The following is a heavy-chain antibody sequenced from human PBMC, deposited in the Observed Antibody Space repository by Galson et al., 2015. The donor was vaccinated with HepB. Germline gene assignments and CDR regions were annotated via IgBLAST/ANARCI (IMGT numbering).Heavy chain of an antibody. CDR1: GFTFSSYG. V-gene: IGHV3-30*18. D-gene: IGHD4-17*01. CDR2: ISYDGSNK. Sequence: SLRLSCAASGFTFSSYGMHWVRQAPGKGLEWVAVISYDGSNKYYADSVKGRFTISRDNSKNTLYLQMNSLRAEDTAVYYCAKEGDYGDAPYFQHWGQGTLVTVSS. CDR3: AKEGDYGDAPYFQH. J-gene: IGHJ1*01.